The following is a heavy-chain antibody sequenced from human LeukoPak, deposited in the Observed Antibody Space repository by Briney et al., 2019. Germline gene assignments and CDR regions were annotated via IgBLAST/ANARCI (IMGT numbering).Heavy chain of an antibody. J-gene: IGHJ4*02. V-gene: IGHV3-53*01. D-gene: IGHD6-13*01. CDR3: ATHIYSSSWYYFDY. CDR1: GFTVSSNY. CDR2: IYSGGST. Sequence: GGSLRLSCAASGFTVSSNYMSWVRQAPGKGLEWVSVIYSGGSTYYADSVKGRFTISRDNSKNTLYLQMNSLRAEDTAVYYCATHIYSSSWYYFDYWGQGTLVTVSS.